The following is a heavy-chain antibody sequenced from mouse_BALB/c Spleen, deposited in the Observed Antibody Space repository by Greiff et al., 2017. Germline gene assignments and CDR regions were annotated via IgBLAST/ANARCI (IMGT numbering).Heavy chain of an antibody. CDR1: GFAFSSYD. J-gene: IGHJ3*01. Sequence: EVHLVESGGGLVKPGGSLKLSCAASGFAFSSYDMSWVRQTPEKRLEWVAYISSGGGSTYYPDTVKGRFTISRDNAKNTLYLQMSSLKSEDTAMYYCARRGYISFAYWGQGTLVTVSA. CDR2: ISSGGGST. D-gene: IGHD1-2*01. CDR3: ARRGYISFAY. V-gene: IGHV5-12-1*01.